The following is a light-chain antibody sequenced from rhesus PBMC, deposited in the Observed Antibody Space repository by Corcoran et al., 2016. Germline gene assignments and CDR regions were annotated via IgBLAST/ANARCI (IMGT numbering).Light chain of an antibody. CDR3: QQYNSLPLT. CDR2: YAT. V-gene: IGKV1-32*01. Sequence: DIQMTQSPSSLSASVGDRVTITCRASQGISSYLNWYQQKPGKAPKLLIYYATRLESGVPSRFSGSGSGTEFTRTISSLQPEDFATYYCQQYNSLPLTCGGGTKVELK. CDR1: QGISSY. J-gene: IGKJ4*01.